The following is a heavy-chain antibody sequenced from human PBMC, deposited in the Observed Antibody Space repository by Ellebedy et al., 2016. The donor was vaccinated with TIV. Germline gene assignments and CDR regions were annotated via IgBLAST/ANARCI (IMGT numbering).Heavy chain of an antibody. CDR3: ATQGSNYGMDV. V-gene: IGHV4-39*07. J-gene: IGHJ6*02. Sequence: SETLSLXXTVSGGSISSNSYYWGWIHQPPGKGLEWIGSMYYSGSTYYNPSLKSRVTISVDTSKNQFSLKLTSVTAADTAVYYCATQGSNYGMDVWGQGTTVTVSS. CDR1: GGSISSNSYY. CDR2: MYYSGST. D-gene: IGHD6-6*01.